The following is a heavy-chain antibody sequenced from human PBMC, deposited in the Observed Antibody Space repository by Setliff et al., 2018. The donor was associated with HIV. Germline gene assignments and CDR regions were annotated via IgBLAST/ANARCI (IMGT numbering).Heavy chain of an antibody. V-gene: IGHV1-2*06. Sequence: ASVKVSCKASGYTFTGYYIHWVRQAPGQGLEWMGRIYPSSGGTNFAQKFRGRVTMTRDTSISTAYMELSRLTSDDTAMYYCARGTTVVRGDDVDNYHYSYLDVWGKGTTVTVSS. CDR3: ARGTTVVRGDDVDNYHYSYLDV. J-gene: IGHJ6*03. D-gene: IGHD4-17*01. CDR2: IYPSSGGT. CDR1: GYTFTGYY.